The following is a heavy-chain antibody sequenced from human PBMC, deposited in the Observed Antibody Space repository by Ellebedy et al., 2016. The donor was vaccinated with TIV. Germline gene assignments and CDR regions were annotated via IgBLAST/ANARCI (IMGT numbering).Heavy chain of an antibody. Sequence: GGSLRLSCAASGFTFSSYSMNWVRQAPGKGLEWVSSISSSSGYRYYADSVKGRFTISRDNAKNSLYLQMNSLRAEDTAVYYRARVYGDYRIDVWGQGTTVTVSS. D-gene: IGHD4/OR15-4a*01. J-gene: IGHJ6*02. CDR1: GFTFSSYS. CDR3: ARVYGDYRIDV. V-gene: IGHV3-21*01. CDR2: ISSSSGYR.